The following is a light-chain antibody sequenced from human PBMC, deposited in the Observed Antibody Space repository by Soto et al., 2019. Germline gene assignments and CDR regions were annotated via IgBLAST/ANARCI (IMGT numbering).Light chain of an antibody. J-gene: IGLJ2*01. Sequence: QSVLTQPTSASETPGQRDTISCSGGNSNIGGDTVNWYQKLPGTAPKLLIYNNDQRPSGVPDRFSGSKSGTSASLAISGLQSEDEAHYYCATWDDSLNAVVFGGGTKLTVL. CDR2: NND. CDR3: ATWDDSLNAVV. CDR1: NSNIGGDT. V-gene: IGLV1-44*01.